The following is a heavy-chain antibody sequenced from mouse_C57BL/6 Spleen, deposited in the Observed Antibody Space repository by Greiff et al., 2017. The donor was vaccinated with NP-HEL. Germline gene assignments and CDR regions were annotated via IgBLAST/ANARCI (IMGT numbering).Heavy chain of an antibody. CDR1: GYTFTSYW. J-gene: IGHJ1*03. CDR2: INPSNGGT. CDR3: TRTPYCYGSSYPHWYFDV. D-gene: IGHD1-1*01. V-gene: IGHV1-53*01. Sequence: QVQLQQPGTELVKPGASVKLSCKASGYTFTSYWMHWVKQRPGQGLEWIGNINPSNGGTNYNEKFKSKATLTVDKVCSTAYMQLSNLTSEDSAVYYFTRTPYCYGSSYPHWYFDVWGTGTTVTVSS.